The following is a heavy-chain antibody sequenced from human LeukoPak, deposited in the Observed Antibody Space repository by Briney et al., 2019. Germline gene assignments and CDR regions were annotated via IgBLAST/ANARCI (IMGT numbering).Heavy chain of an antibody. CDR1: GGSISSYY. CDR3: ARVGATRSAFDI. J-gene: IGHJ3*02. CDR2: IYYTGST. V-gene: IGHV4-59*01. Sequence: SETLSLTCTVSGGSISSYYWSWIRQPPGKGLEWIGYIYYTGSTNYNPSLKSRVTISVDTSKDQFSLKLNSVTAADTAVYYCARVGATRSAFDIWGQGTMVTVSS. D-gene: IGHD5-12*01.